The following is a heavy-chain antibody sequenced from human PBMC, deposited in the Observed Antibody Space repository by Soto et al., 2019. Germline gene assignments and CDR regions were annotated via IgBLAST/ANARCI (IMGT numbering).Heavy chain of an antibody. V-gene: IGHV1-24*01. D-gene: IGHD2-21*02. CDR3: GSTYYNPSLKSRVTISVDTSKNQFSLKLSSVTAADTAVYYCARETPRITMVRGVIITVSYYGMVV. CDR1: GYTLTELS. Sequence: ASVKVSCKVSGYTLTELSMHWVRQAPGKGLEWMGGFDPEDGETISAQKFQGRVTMTEDTSTDTAYMGLSSLRSEDTAVYYCGSTYYNPSLKSRVTISVDTSKNQFSLKLSSVTAADTAVYYCARETPRITMVRGVIITVSYYGMVVWGQGTTVTVSS. CDR2: FDPEDGET. J-gene: IGHJ6*02.